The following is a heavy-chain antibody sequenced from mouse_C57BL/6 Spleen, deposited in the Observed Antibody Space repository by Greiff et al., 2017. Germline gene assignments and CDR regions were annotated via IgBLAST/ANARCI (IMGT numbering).Heavy chain of an antibody. CDR2: IYPGDGDT. CDR1: GYAFSSYW. V-gene: IGHV1-80*01. D-gene: IGHD4-1*01. J-gene: IGHJ3*01. Sequence: VQLQQSGAELVKPGASVKISCKASGYAFSSYWMNWVKQRPGKGLEWIGQIYPGDGDTNYNGKFKGKATLTADKSSSTAYMQLSSLTSEDSAVYFCARNWDRYAWFAYWGQGTLVTVSA. CDR3: ARNWDRYAWFAY.